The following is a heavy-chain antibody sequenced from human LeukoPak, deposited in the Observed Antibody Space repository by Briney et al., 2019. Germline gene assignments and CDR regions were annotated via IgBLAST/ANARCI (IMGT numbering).Heavy chain of an antibody. CDR2: ISSSGAST. D-gene: IGHD3-22*01. CDR3: AKDRGEDHYDSSGYPHWYFDL. Sequence: GRSLRLSCAASGFTFSSYAMSWVRQAPGKGLEWVSAISSSGASTYYADSVKGRFTISRDNSKNTLYLQMNSLRAEDTAVYYCAKDRGEDHYDSSGYPHWYFDLWGRGTLVTVSS. J-gene: IGHJ2*01. V-gene: IGHV3-23*01. CDR1: GFTFSSYA.